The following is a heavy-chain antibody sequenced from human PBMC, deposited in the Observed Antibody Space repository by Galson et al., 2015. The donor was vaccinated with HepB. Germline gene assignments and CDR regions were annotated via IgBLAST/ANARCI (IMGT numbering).Heavy chain of an antibody. Sequence: SVKVSCKASGYTFTSYYMHWVRQAPGQGLEWMGIINPSGGSTSYAQKFQGRVTMTRDTSTSTVYMELSSLRSEDTAVYYCARGPLLEWFRVHGMDVWGQGTTVTVSS. CDR2: INPSGGST. V-gene: IGHV1-46*01. CDR3: ARGPLLEWFRVHGMDV. D-gene: IGHD3-3*01. J-gene: IGHJ6*02. CDR1: GYTFTSYY.